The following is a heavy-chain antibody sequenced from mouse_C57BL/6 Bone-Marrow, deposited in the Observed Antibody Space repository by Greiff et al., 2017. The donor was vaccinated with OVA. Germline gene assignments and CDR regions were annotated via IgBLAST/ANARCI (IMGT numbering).Heavy chain of an antibody. Sequence: VQLQQSGPGLVQPSQSLSITCTVSGFSLTSYGVHWVRQSPGKGLEWLGVIWRGGSTDYNAAFMSRLSITKDNSKSQVFFKMNSLQADDTAIYYCAKKGDYDPYYYAMDYWGQGTSVTVSS. CDR1: GFSLTSYG. V-gene: IGHV2-5*01. J-gene: IGHJ4*01. CDR2: IWRGGST. D-gene: IGHD2-4*01. CDR3: AKKGDYDPYYYAMDY.